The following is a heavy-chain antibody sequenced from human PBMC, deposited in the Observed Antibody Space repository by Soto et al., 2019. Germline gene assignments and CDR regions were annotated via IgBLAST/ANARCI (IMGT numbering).Heavy chain of an antibody. CDR3: AIHRDSSGYAFDI. CDR1: GGSISSSNW. CDR2: IYHSGST. V-gene: IGHV4-4*02. Sequence: SETLSLTCAVSGGSISSSNWWSWVRQPPGKGLEWIGEIYHSGSTNYNPSLKSRVTISVDKSKNQFSLKLSSVTAADTAVYYCAIHRDSSGYAFDIWGQGTMVTVSS. J-gene: IGHJ3*02. D-gene: IGHD3-22*01.